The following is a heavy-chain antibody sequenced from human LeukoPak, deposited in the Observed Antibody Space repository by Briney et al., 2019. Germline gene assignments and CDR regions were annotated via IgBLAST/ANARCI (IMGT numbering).Heavy chain of an antibody. Sequence: GGSLRLSCAASGFTFSNYGMNWVRQAPGKGLEWVSPINSGGNTYYADSVKGRFTISRDNSKNTLYLQMNSLRAGDTAVYYCAKPTLGDVIDAFDVWGQGTMVTVSS. CDR3: AKPTLGDVIDAFDV. J-gene: IGHJ3*01. CDR2: INSGGNT. V-gene: IGHV3-23*01. D-gene: IGHD3-10*01. CDR1: GFTFSNYG.